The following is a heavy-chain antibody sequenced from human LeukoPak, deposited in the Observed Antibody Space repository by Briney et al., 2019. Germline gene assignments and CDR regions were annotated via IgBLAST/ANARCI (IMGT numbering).Heavy chain of an antibody. CDR1: GGSISSGDYY. J-gene: IGHJ4*02. V-gene: IGHV4-30-4*01. CDR3: ARVEYSYAAAPFDY. CDR2: IYYSGST. Sequence: PSETLSLTCTVSGGSISSGDYYWRWIRQPPGEGLEWIGYIYYSGSTYYNPSLKSRVTISVDTSKNQFSLKLSSVTAADTAVYYCARVEYSYAAAPFDYWGQGTLATVSS. D-gene: IGHD5-18*01.